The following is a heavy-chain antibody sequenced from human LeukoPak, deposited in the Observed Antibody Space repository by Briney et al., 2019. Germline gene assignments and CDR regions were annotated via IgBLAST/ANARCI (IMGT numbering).Heavy chain of an antibody. J-gene: IGHJ4*02. CDR2: INSDGSST. Sequence: PGGSLRLSCAPSGFTFRSYWMHWVRQAPGKGLVWVSRINSDGSSTSYADSVKGRFTISRDNAKNSLYLQMKSLRAEDTAVYYCARETLAARMFGFWGQGGLVTVSS. CDR3: ARETLAARMFGF. CDR1: GFTFRSYW. V-gene: IGHV3-74*01. D-gene: IGHD6-6*01.